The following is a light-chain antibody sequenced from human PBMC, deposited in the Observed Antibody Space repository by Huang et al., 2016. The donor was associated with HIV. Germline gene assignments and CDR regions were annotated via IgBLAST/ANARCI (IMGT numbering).Light chain of an antibody. CDR1: QSISNY. Sequence: DIQMTQSPSSLSASVGDRVTITCRASQSISNYLNWNQQKPGKVPKLLIYEASTLQRGVPSRYSGSGSGTEFTLTISSLQPEDFATYYCQQSYRTLWTFGPGTKVDIK. CDR3: QQSYRTLWT. CDR2: EAS. V-gene: IGKV1-39*01. J-gene: IGKJ3*01.